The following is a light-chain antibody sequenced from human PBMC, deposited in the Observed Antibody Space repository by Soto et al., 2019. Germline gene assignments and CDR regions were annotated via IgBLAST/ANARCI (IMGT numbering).Light chain of an antibody. CDR1: SSDVGGYNF. J-gene: IGLJ1*01. Sequence: QSVLTQPPPASGSPGQSVTISCTGTSSDVGGYNFVSWYQQHPGKAPKLMIYEVDKRPSGVPDRFSGSKSGNTASLTVSGLQAEDEADYYCISYAVTTSYVFGTGTKVTVL. CDR2: EVD. V-gene: IGLV2-8*01. CDR3: ISYAVTTSYV.